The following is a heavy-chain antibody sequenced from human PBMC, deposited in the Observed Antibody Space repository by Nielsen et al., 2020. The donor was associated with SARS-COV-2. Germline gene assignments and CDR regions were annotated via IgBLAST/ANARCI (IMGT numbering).Heavy chain of an antibody. CDR2: ISYDGRSE. CDR3: AKNNRYDDIVLDY. J-gene: IGHJ4*02. D-gene: IGHD1-1*01. V-gene: IGHV3-30*04. CDR1: GFTLSSHA. Sequence: GESLKISCAASGFTLSSHAMHWVRQAPGKGLEWMAVISYDGRSEHYADAVKGRFTISRDNSKNTLYLQMNRLRPEDTAVYYCAKNNRYDDIVLDYWGQGTLVTVSS.